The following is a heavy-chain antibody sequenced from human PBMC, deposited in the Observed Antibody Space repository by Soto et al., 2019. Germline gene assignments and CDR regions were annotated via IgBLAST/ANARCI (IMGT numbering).Heavy chain of an antibody. J-gene: IGHJ4*02. CDR1: GGSFSGYS. Sequence: PSDTLSLTCAVYGGSFSGYSWSWIRQPPGKGLEWIGEIYHSGSANYSPSLKSRVTISIDTSKKQFSLKLRSVTAADTAVYYCAGLGRFGRNPIDNWGQGTLVTVYS. CDR3: AGLGRFGRNPIDN. CDR2: IYHSGSA. D-gene: IGHD3-10*01. V-gene: IGHV4-34*01.